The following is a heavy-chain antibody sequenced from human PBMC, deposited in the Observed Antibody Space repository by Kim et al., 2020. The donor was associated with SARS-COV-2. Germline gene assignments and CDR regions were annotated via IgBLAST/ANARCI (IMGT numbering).Heavy chain of an antibody. CDR2: IFYSGST. J-gene: IGHJ6*02. V-gene: IGHV4-39*01. D-gene: IGHD6-19*01. CDR1: GGSISSSSYH. CDR3: ARHQPTSIRSGWQGGYYGMDV. Sequence: SETLSLTCTVSGGSISSSSYHWGWIRQPPGKGLEWIGSIFYSGSTYDNPSLKSRVTISVDTSKNQFSLKLSSVTAADMAVYYCARHQPTSIRSGWQGGYYGMDVWGQGTTVTVSS.